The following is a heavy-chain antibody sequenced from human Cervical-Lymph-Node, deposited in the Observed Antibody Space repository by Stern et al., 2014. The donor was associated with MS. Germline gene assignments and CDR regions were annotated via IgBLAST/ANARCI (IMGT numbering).Heavy chain of an antibody. D-gene: IGHD1-26*01. J-gene: IGHJ6*02. CDR2: ISGRGAAP. Sequence: EVPLLESGGGLVQPGGSLRLSCTASGLTFSSYGMSWVRQDPGKGLEWVSVISGRGAAPDYGGSVKGRFTISRDNSKNTLYLRMNSLRAEDTAVYYCAKESGSYDYYYFGMDVWGQGTTVIVSS. CDR1: GLTFSSYG. CDR3: AKESGSYDYYYFGMDV. V-gene: IGHV3-23*01.